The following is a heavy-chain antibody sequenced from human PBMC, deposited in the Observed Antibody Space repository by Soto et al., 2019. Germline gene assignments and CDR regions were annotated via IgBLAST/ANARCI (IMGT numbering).Heavy chain of an antibody. Sequence: EVQLVESGGGLVQPGGSLKLSCAASGFTFSGSAMHWVRQASGKGLEWVGRIRSKANSYATAYAASVKGRFTISRDDSKNMAYLQMNSLKTEDTAVYYSTAAVNGYCSSTSCRHYYYYGMDVWGQGTTVTVSS. CDR3: TAAVNGYCSSTSCRHYYYYGMDV. CDR1: GFTFSGSA. D-gene: IGHD2-2*03. V-gene: IGHV3-73*02. J-gene: IGHJ6*02. CDR2: IRSKANSYAT.